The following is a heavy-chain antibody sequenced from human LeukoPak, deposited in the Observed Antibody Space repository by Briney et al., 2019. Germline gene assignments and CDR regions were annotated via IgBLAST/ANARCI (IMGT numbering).Heavy chain of an antibody. CDR3: ARHKDIVVVVAATPPRGNYYGMDV. CDR2: ISASNGNT. CDR1: GYTFTSYG. J-gene: IGHJ6*02. D-gene: IGHD2-15*01. Sequence: ASVKVSCKASGYTFTSYGISWVRQAPGQGLEWMGWISASNGNTNYAQKLQGRVTMTTDTSTSTAYMELRSLRSDDTAVYYCARHKDIVVVVAATPPRGNYYGMDVWGQGTTVTVSS. V-gene: IGHV1-18*01.